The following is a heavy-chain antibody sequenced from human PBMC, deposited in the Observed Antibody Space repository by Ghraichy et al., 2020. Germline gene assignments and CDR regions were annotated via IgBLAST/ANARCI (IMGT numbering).Heavy chain of an antibody. D-gene: IGHD6-13*01. V-gene: IGHV4-59*01. CDR2: IYYSGST. CDR3: ARDLASRFDAFDI. CDR1: GGSISSYY. Sequence: SETLSLTCTVSGGSISSYYWSWIRQPPGKGLEWIGYIYYSGSTNYNPSLKSRVTISVDTSKNQFSLKLSSVTAADTAVYYCARDLASRFDAFDIWGQGTMVTVSS. J-gene: IGHJ3*02.